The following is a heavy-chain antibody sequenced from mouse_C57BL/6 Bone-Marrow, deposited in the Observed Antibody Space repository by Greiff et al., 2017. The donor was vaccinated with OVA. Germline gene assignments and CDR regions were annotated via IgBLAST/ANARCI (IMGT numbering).Heavy chain of an antibody. CDR2: IRSKSNNYAT. D-gene: IGHD1-1*01. CDR1: GFSFNTYA. J-gene: IGHJ3*01. CDR3: VSHYCGSAWFAY. Sequence: EVQLVESGGGLVQPKGSLKLSCAASGFSFNTYAMNWVRQAPGQGLEWVARIRSKSNNYATYYADSVKDRFTISRDDSESMLYLQMNNLKTEDTARYDCVSHYCGSAWFAYWGQGTLVTVSA. V-gene: IGHV10-1*01.